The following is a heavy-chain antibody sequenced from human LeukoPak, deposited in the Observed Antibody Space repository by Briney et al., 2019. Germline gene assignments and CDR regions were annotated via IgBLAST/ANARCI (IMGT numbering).Heavy chain of an antibody. J-gene: IGHJ4*02. CDR3: AKVRLRPVDYFDY. CDR2: ISGSGGST. D-gene: IGHD3-16*01. Sequence: GGSLRLSYAASGFTFSSYAMSWVRQAPGKGLEWVSAISGSGGSTYYADSVKGRFTISRDNSKNTLYLQMNSLRAEDTAVYYCAKVRLRPVDYFDYWGQGTLVTVSS. V-gene: IGHV3-23*01. CDR1: GFTFSSYA.